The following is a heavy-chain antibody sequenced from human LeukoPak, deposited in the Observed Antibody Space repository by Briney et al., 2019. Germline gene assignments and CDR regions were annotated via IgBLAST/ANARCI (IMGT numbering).Heavy chain of an antibody. CDR2: ISYDGSNK. J-gene: IGHJ4*02. CDR3: AKSFWEGSPANVSDY. CDR1: GFTFSSYW. Sequence: GGSLRLSCAASGFTFSSYWMHWVRQAPGKGLEWVAVISYDGSNKYYADSVKGRFTISRDNSKNTLYLQMNSLRAEDTAVYYCAKSFWEGSPANVSDYWAREPWSPSPQ. V-gene: IGHV3-30*18. D-gene: IGHD3-16*01.